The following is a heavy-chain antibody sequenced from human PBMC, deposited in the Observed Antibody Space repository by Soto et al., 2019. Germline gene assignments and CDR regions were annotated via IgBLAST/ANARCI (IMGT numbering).Heavy chain of an antibody. CDR2: IGGSGTGGRT. J-gene: IGHJ6*02. CDR1: GLTFSTYA. V-gene: IGHV3-23*01. CDR3: ASLGVGDWANYYYYYGMDV. D-gene: IGHD2-21*02. Sequence: EVHLLESGGDLVQPGGSLRLSCTASGLTFSTYAMSWVRQAPGKGLEWVSAIGGSGTGGRTYYADSVKGRFTISRDNSKNTLFLQMNSLRAEDTAVYYCASLGVGDWANYYYYYGMDVWGQGTTVTVSS.